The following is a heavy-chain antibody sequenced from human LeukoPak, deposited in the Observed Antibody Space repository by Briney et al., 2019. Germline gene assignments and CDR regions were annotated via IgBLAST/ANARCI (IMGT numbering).Heavy chain of an antibody. CDR1: GGSISSGGYS. Sequence: SQTLSLTCAVSGGSISSGGYSWSWIRQPPGKGLEWIGYIYHSGSTNYNPSLKSRVTISVDTSKNQFSLKLSSVTAADTAVCYCASQEYVGAGAPQAYGTWGQGTLVTVSS. V-gene: IGHV4-30-2*02. CDR3: ASQEYVGAGAPQAYGT. D-gene: IGHD1-26*01. CDR2: IYHSGST. J-gene: IGHJ5*02.